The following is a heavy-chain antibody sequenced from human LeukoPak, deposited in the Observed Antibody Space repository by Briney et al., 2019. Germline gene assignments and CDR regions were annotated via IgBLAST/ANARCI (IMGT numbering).Heavy chain of an antibody. V-gene: IGHV4-59*01. J-gene: IGHJ3*01. CDR1: GGSMSSYY. CDR2: IYYSGST. Sequence: SETLSLTCSVSGGSMSSYYWSWIRQPPGKGLEWIGYIYYSGSTNYNPSLKSRVTISVDTSKNQFSLKLSSVTAADTAVYYCAGTYYYDSSGYYYPWGQGTMVTVSS. CDR3: AGTYYYDSSGYYYP. D-gene: IGHD3-22*01.